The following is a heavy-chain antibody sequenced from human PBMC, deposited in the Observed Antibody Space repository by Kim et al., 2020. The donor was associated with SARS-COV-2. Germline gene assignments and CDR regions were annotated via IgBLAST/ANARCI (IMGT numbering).Heavy chain of an antibody. CDR3: ARAPSGSYSDY. Sequence: TYYHPSLKRRVTITVDTSKNQFSLKLSSVTAADTAVYYCARAPSGSYSDYWGQGTLVTVSS. V-gene: IGHV4-31*02. CDR2: T. D-gene: IGHD1-26*01. J-gene: IGHJ4*02.